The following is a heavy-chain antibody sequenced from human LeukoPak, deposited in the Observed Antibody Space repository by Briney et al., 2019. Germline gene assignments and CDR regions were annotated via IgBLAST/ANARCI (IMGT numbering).Heavy chain of an antibody. CDR2: ISYDGSNK. CDR1: GFTFSSYG. Sequence: GRSLRLSCAASGFTFSSYGMHWVRQAPGKGLEWVAVISYDGSNKYYADSVKGRFTISRDNSKNTLYLQMNSLRAEDTAVYYCARDYRNAFDIWSQGTMVTVSS. J-gene: IGHJ3*02. V-gene: IGHV3-30*03. CDR3: ARDYRNAFDI.